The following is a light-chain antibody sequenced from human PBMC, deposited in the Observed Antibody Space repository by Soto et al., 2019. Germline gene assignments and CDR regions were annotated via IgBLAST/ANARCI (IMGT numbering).Light chain of an antibody. J-gene: IGLJ1*01. V-gene: IGLV2-14*03. CDR3: SSYTSSNTLV. Sequence: QSVLTQPASVSGSPGQSITISCTGTSSDVGGYNYVSWYQQHPAKAPKLMIYDVTSRPSGVSNRFSGSKSGNTASLTISGLQVEDEADYYCSSYTSSNTLVFGTGTKVTVL. CDR2: DVT. CDR1: SSDVGGYNY.